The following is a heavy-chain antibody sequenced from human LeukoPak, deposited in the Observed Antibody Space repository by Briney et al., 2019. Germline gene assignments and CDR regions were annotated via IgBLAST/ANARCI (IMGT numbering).Heavy chain of an antibody. CDR1: GYTFTGYY. Sequence: ASVKVSCKASGYTFTGYYMHWVRQAPGQGLEWMGWINPNSGGTNYAQKFQGRVTMTRDTSISTAYMELSRLRSDDTAVYYCTKSKQQLVPDWFDPWGQGTLVTVSS. J-gene: IGHJ5*02. V-gene: IGHV1-2*02. D-gene: IGHD6-13*01. CDR3: TKSKQQLVPDWFDP. CDR2: INPNSGGT.